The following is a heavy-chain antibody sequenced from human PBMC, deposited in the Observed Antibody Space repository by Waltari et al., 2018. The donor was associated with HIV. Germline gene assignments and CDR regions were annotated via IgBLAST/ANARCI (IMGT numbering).Heavy chain of an antibody. CDR1: GGPFSSYA. D-gene: IGHD6-6*01. J-gene: IGHJ6*02. V-gene: IGHV1-69*01. CDR3: ARVPSSSSKFYYYGMDV. CDR2: IIPIFGTA. Sequence: QVQLVQSGAEVKKPGSSVKVSCKASGGPFSSYAISWVRQAPAPGLEWMGGIIPIFGTANYAQKFQGRVTITADESTSTAYMELSSLRSEDTAVYYCARVPSSSSKFYYYGMDVWGQGTTVTVS.